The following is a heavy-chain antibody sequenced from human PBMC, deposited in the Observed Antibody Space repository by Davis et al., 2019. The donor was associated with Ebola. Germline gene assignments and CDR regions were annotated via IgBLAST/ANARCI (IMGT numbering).Heavy chain of an antibody. CDR3: AKDREEDYGSGMDV. J-gene: IGHJ6*02. D-gene: IGHD3-10*01. CDR2: ISSSGSTI. V-gene: IGHV3-48*03. Sequence: PGGSLRLSCAASGFTFSSYEMNWVRQAPGKGLEWVSYISSSGSTIYYADSVKGRFTISRDNAKNSLYLQMNSLRAEDMALYYCAKDREEDYGSGMDVWGQGTTVTVSS. CDR1: GFTFSSYE.